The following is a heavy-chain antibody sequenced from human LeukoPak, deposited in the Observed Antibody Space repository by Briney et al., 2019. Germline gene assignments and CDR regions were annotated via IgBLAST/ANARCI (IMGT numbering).Heavy chain of an antibody. Sequence: GGSLRLSCAASGFTFSSYSMNWVRQAPGKGLEWVSSISSSSSYIYYADSVKGRFTISRDNAKNSLYLQMNSLRAEDTAVYHCARAGGRWFDPWGQGTLVTVSS. CDR2: ISSSSSYI. CDR3: ARAGGRWFDP. V-gene: IGHV3-21*01. J-gene: IGHJ5*02. CDR1: GFTFSSYS. D-gene: IGHD2-8*02.